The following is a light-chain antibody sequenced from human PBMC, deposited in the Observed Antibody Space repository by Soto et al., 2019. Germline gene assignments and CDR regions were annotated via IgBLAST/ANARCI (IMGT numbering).Light chain of an antibody. CDR2: GAS. CDR3: QQYGSSPPYT. V-gene: IGKV3-20*01. CDR1: QSVSSSY. Sequence: EIVLTQSPGTLSLSPGERATLSCRASQSVSSSYLAWYQQKPGQAPRLLIYGASSRATGMPDRFSGSGSGTDFTLTISRLEPEDFAVYYCQQYGSSPPYTFGQVTMLEIK. J-gene: IGKJ2*01.